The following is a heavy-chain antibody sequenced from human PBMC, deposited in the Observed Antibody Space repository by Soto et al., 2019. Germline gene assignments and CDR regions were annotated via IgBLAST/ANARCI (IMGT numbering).Heavy chain of an antibody. Sequence: QVQLVQSGAEVKKPGSSVKVSCKASGGTFSSYAISWVRQTPGQGLEWMGGIIPIFGTANYAQKFQGRVTITADESTSTAYMELSSLRSEDTAVYYCASPRGELLHYYYGMDVWGQGTTVTVSS. J-gene: IGHJ6*02. V-gene: IGHV1-69*01. CDR1: GGTFSSYA. CDR3: ASPRGELLHYYYGMDV. CDR2: IIPIFGTA. D-gene: IGHD1-26*01.